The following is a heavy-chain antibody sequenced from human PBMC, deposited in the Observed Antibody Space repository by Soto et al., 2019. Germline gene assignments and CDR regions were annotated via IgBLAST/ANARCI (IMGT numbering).Heavy chain of an antibody. D-gene: IGHD3-3*01. CDR1: GFTFSSHW. V-gene: IGHV3-74*01. CDR2: INSDGSST. CDR3: ARDSSPYYEFWSGFYTYFDY. Sequence: PGGSLRLSCAVSGFTFSSHWMHWVRQAPGKGLVWVSRINSDGSSTNYADSVKGRFTISRDNAKNTLYLQMNSLRADDTAVYYCARDSSPYYEFWSGFYTYFDYWGQGA. J-gene: IGHJ4*02.